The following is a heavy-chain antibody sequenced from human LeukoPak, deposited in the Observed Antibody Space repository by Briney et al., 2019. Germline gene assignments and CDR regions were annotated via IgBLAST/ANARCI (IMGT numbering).Heavy chain of an antibody. J-gene: IGHJ4*02. V-gene: IGHV4-59*02. CDR1: GGSVSDYY. Sequence: ASETLSLTCTISGGSVSDYYWSWIRQSPGKGLEWIGYIYHAGSTSYSPSLKSRVTISADTSQNQFSLKLSSVTAADTAVYYCARMFTDYYDSSGYYFDYWGQGTLVTVSS. CDR3: ARMFTDYYDSSGYYFDY. CDR2: IYHAGST. D-gene: IGHD3-22*01.